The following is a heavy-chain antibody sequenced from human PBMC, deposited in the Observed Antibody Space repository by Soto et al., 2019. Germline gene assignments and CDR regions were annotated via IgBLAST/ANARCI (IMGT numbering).Heavy chain of an antibody. CDR1: GFTFSRYA. CDR3: AMLNSWSYSYHGMDV. CDR2: ISGSGGNT. V-gene: IGHV3-23*01. D-gene: IGHD1-26*01. Sequence: EVQLLESGGDLVQPGGSLRLSCAASGFTFSRYAMNWVRQAPGKGLEWVSAISGSGGNTFYADSVKGRFTISRDNSKNTLFLQMHSLRAEDTSIYYCAMLNSWSYSYHGMDVWGQGTTVTVSS. J-gene: IGHJ6*02.